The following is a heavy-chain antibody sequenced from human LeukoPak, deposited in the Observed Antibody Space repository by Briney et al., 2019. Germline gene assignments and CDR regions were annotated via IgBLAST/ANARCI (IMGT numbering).Heavy chain of an antibody. CDR1: GFTFSTYT. CDR3: ARDFDYGDYIDF. V-gene: IGHV3-48*04. CDR2: ISSGGLTI. J-gene: IGHJ4*02. Sequence: PGGSLRLSCVASGFTFSTYTFNWVRQAPGKGLEWLSYISSGGLTIFYADSVKGRFTISRDNTKYSIFLDMTNLRAEDTAVYYCARDFDYGDYIDFWGQGTLVAVSS. D-gene: IGHD4/OR15-4a*01.